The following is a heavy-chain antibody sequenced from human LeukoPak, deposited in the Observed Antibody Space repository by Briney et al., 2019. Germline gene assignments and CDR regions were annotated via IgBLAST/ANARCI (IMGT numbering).Heavy chain of an antibody. D-gene: IGHD3-10*01. CDR3: ARDAPLGGFDY. CDR1: GFTFSSYS. CDR2: ISSSSSYI. J-gene: IGHJ4*02. Sequence: GGSLRLSCAASGFTFSSYSMNWVRQAAGKGLEWVSSISSSSSYIYYADSVKGRFTISGDNAKTSLYLQMNSLRAEDTAVYYCARDAPLGGFDYWGQGTLVTVSS. V-gene: IGHV3-21*01.